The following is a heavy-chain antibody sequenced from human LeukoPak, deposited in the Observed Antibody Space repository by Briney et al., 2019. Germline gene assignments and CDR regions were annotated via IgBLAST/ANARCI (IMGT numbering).Heavy chain of an antibody. CDR3: AKDSSPIVVVVAATTLFDY. CDR1: GFTFSSYA. J-gene: IGHJ4*02. CDR2: ISGSGGST. D-gene: IGHD2-15*01. Sequence: GGSLRLSCASSGFTFSSYAMSWVRQAPGKGLEWVSAISGSGGSTYYADSVKGRFTISRDNSKNTLYLQMNSLRAEDTAVYYCAKDSSPIVVVVAATTLFDYWGQGTLVTVSS. V-gene: IGHV3-23*01.